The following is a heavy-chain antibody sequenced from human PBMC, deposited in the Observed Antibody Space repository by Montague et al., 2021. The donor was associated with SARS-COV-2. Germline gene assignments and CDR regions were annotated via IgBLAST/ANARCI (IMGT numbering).Heavy chain of an antibody. Sequence: SETLSLTCTVSGGSISSFYWSWFRQPPGKGLEWIGYIPDSGSTNYNPSLTSRVTMSVDTSKNQFSLKLNSVTAADTAVYYCARHYSDTLPAVYWGQGTLVTVSS. CDR2: IPDSGST. V-gene: IGHV4-59*08. J-gene: IGHJ4*02. CDR1: GGSISSFY. D-gene: IGHD4-11*01. CDR3: ARHYSDTLPAVY.